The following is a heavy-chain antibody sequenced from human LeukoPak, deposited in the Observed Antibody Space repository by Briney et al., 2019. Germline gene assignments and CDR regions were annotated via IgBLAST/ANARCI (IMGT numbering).Heavy chain of an antibody. V-gene: IGHV3-23*01. CDR1: GFTFSSYG. D-gene: IGHD4-17*01. CDR3: AKGGDYGDYVFDY. Sequence: GGSLRLSCAASGFTFSSYGMSWVRQAPGKGLEWVSAISGSGGSTYYADSVKGRFTISRDNSKNTLYLQMNSLRAEDTAVYYYAKGGDYGDYVFDYWGQGTLVTVSS. J-gene: IGHJ4*02. CDR2: ISGSGGST.